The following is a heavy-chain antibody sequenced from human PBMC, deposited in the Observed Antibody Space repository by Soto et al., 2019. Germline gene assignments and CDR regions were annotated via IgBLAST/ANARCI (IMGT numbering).Heavy chain of an antibody. CDR1: GGSINTNGYY. D-gene: IGHD6-19*01. Sequence: SETLSLTCTVSGGSINTNGYYWSWIRHPPGKGLEWIGSIYYSGTTYYNSSLKSRVIISSDMSKNQFSLRLTSVTAADTAVYSCARRYSSGFDYWGQGTLVTVSS. J-gene: IGHJ4*02. V-gene: IGHV4-39*01. CDR3: ARRYSSGFDY. CDR2: IYYSGTT.